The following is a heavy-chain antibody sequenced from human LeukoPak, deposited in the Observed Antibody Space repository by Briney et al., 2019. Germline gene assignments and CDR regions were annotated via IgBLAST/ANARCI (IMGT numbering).Heavy chain of an antibody. Sequence: GGSLRLSCAASGFTFSRYDMSWVRQTPGKGLEWVSAISGSGGSTYYADSVKGRFTISRDNSKNTLYLQMNSLRAEDTAVYYCAREVPSGSGSFVSVRWGFDYWGQGTLVTVSS. CDR1: GFTFSRYD. V-gene: IGHV3-23*01. J-gene: IGHJ4*02. D-gene: IGHD3-10*01. CDR2: ISGSGGST. CDR3: AREVPSGSGSFVSVRWGFDY.